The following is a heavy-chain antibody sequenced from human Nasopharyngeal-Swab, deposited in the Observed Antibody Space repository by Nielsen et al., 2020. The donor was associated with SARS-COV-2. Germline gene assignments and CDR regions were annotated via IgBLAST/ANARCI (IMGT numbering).Heavy chain of an antibody. CDR3: ARGGVPGYYYYYYYMDV. CDR2: MNPNSGNT. V-gene: IGHV1-8*01. J-gene: IGHJ6*03. CDR1: GYTFTSYD. D-gene: IGHD3-10*01. Sequence: ASVKVSCKASGYTFTSYDINWVRQATGQGLEWMGWMNPNSGNTGYAQKFQGRVTMTRNTSISTAYMELSSLRSEDTAAYYCARGGVPGYYYYYYYMDVWGKGTTVTVSS.